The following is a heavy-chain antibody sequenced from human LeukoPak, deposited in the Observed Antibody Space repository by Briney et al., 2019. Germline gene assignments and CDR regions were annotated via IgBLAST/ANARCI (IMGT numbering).Heavy chain of an antibody. CDR3: ARDIYYGSGSRGYMDV. Sequence: GGSLRLSCAASGFTFSSYWMSWVRQAPGKGLEWVANIKQDGSEKYYVDSVKGRFTISRDNAKNSLYLQMNSLRAEDTAVYYCARDIYYGSGSRGYMDVWGKGTTVTVSS. CDR1: GFTFSSYW. V-gene: IGHV3-7*01. J-gene: IGHJ6*03. D-gene: IGHD3-10*01. CDR2: IKQDGSEK.